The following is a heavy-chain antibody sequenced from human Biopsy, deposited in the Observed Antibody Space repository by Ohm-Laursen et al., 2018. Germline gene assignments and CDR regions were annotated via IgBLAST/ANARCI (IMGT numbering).Heavy chain of an antibody. J-gene: IGHJ6*02. CDR1: GFTFNNYG. V-gene: IGHV3-30*18. D-gene: IGHD5-18*01. CDR2: IFYDGSNT. CDR3: AKDRYNYTPIGGFSMDV. Sequence: SLRLPCTSSGFTFNNYGMQWVRQAPGKGLEWVAFIFYDGSNTYYADSVKGRFTISRDNSRDTLYLQMSSLRAEDTAVYYCAKDRYNYTPIGGFSMDVWGQGTTVTVSS.